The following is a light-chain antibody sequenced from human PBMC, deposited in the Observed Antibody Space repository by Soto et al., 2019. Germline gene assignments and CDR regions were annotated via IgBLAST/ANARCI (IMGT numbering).Light chain of an antibody. V-gene: IGKV1-39*01. J-gene: IGKJ5*01. CDR1: QSILSY. CDR3: QQSYSTPTSIT. Sequence: DIQMTQSPSSLSASVGDRVTITCRASQSILSYLNLYQQKPGKAPKILICAASSLQSGVPSRFSGSGSGTDFTLTISSLQPEDFATYYCQQSYSTPTSITFGQGTRLEIK. CDR2: AAS.